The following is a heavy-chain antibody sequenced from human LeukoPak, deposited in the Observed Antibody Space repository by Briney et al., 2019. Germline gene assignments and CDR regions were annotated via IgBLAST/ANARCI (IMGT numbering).Heavy chain of an antibody. Sequence: GGSLRLSCAASGFSVSSKYMIWVRQAPGMGLEWVSVLYSGGSTYYADSVKGRFTISRDNSENTLYLQMNSLRAEDTAVYYCATSWILMVTGAFDIWGQGTMVTVSS. V-gene: IGHV3-53*01. CDR3: ATSWILMVTGAFDI. D-gene: IGHD5-18*01. CDR1: GFSVSSKY. J-gene: IGHJ3*02. CDR2: LYSGGST.